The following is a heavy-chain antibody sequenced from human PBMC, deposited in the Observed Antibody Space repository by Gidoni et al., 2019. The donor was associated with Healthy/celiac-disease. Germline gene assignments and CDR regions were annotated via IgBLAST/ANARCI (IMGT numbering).Heavy chain of an antibody. J-gene: IGHJ4*02. D-gene: IGHD2-15*01. CDR3: ARLGYCSGGSCSSTSISYCDY. Sequence: EVQLVESGRGLVKRGGSMRLSCAASGSTSSSLSMNWVRQAPGKGLEMVSSIRRSSSYIYYADSVRGSLTISRDNAKNSMYLQMISLRAEDTAVYYCARLGYCSGGSCSSTSISYCDYWGQGTLVTVSA. CDR1: GSTSSSLS. V-gene: IGHV3-21*01. CDR2: IRRSSSYI.